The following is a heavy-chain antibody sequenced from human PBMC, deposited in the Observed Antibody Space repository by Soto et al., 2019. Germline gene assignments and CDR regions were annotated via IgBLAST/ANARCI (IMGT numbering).Heavy chain of an antibody. D-gene: IGHD1-7*01. Sequence: SVKVSCKASGCTFSSYAISWVRQAPGQGLEWMGGIIPIFGTANYAQKFQGRVTITADESTSTAYMELSSLRSEDTAVYYCARDRGMELLNFSQYYYGMDVWGQGTTVTVSS. CDR1: GCTFSSYA. CDR2: IIPIFGTA. CDR3: ARDRGMELLNFSQYYYGMDV. V-gene: IGHV1-69*13. J-gene: IGHJ6*02.